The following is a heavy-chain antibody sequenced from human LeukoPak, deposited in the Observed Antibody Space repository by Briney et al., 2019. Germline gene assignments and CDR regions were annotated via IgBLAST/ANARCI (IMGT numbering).Heavy chain of an antibody. D-gene: IGHD4-11*01. Sequence: SQTLSLTCTVSGDSITSGAYHWSWIRQHPGKGLEWIGFIYHTGVTYYNPSLESRLTISVDTSNNQFSLKLNSVTAADTAVYYCARDRHYSYYFDYWGQGTLVTVSS. CDR3: ARDRHYSYYFDY. CDR1: GDSITSGAYH. J-gene: IGHJ4*02. CDR2: IYHTGVT. V-gene: IGHV4-31*03.